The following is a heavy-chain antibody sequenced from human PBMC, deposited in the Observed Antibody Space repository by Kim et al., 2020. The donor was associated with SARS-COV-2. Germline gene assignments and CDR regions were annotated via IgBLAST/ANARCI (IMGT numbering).Heavy chain of an antibody. CDR2: ISGSGTIT. V-gene: IGHV3-48*04. J-gene: IGHJ3*01. CDR3: VRENFWAFDV. Sequence: GGSLRLSCATSGFTLSLYSMNWVRQSPGKGLEWVSHISGSGTITKHADSVRGRFTISRDNAKNSLFLQVNGLRADDTAVYYCVRENFWAFDVWGQGTLVTLSS. CDR1: GFTLSLYS. D-gene: IGHD3-3*01.